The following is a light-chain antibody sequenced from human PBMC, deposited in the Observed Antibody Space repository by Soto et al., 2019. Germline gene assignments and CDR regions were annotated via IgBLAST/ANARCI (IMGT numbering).Light chain of an antibody. V-gene: IGKV3-20*01. J-gene: IGKJ4*01. CDR3: QQYGSSPLT. CDR2: DAS. Sequence: DIVLTQSPGTLSLSPGERDTLSCRASQSVSSSYLAWYQQKPGQAPRLLIYDASSRATGIPDRFSGSGSGTDFTLTISRLEPEDFAVYYCQQYGSSPLTFGGGTKVDIK. CDR1: QSVSSSY.